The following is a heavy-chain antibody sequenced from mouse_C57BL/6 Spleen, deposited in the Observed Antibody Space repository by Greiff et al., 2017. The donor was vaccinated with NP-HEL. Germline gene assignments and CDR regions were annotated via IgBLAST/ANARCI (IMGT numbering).Heavy chain of an antibody. CDR3: GSSNRYFDV. J-gene: IGHJ1*03. Sequence: VQLQQSGAELARPGASVKLSCKASGYTFTSYGISWVKQRTGQGLEWIGAIYPRSGNTYYNEKFKGKATLTADKSSSTAYMELRSLTSEDSAVYFCGSSNRYFDVWGTGTTVTVSS. CDR2: IYPRSGNT. D-gene: IGHD2-5*01. CDR1: GYTFTSYG. V-gene: IGHV1-81*01.